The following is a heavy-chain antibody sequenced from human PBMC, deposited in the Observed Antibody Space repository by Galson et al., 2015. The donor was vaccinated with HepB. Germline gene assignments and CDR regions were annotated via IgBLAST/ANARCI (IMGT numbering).Heavy chain of an antibody. CDR3: ARVNVVLVCPLPYYYGMDV. J-gene: IGHJ6*02. Sequence: SLRLSCAASGFTFSSYGMHWVRQAPGKGLVWVSRINWDGSSTSYADSVKGRFTISRDNAKNTLYLQMNSLRAEDTAVYYCARVNVVLVCPLPYYYGMDVWGQGTPVTVSS. V-gene: IGHV3-74*01. CDR1: GFTFSSYG. CDR2: INWDGSST. D-gene: IGHD2-21*01.